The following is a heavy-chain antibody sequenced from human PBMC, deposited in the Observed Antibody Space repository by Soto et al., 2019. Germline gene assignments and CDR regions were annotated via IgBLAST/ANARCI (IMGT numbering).Heavy chain of an antibody. D-gene: IGHD6-19*01. CDR2: IYPGDSDT. CDR3: ARSRRGAYSSGWYSLSGYYNYGIDV. J-gene: IGHJ6*02. CDR1: GYSFSSYW. V-gene: IGHV5-51*01. Sequence: GESLKISCKASGYSFSSYWIGWVRQMPGKGLEWMGSIYPGDSDTKYSPSLQGQVTISADTSIRTAYLQWTSLKASDTAMYYCARSRRGAYSSGWYSLSGYYNYGIDVWGQGTKVTVSS.